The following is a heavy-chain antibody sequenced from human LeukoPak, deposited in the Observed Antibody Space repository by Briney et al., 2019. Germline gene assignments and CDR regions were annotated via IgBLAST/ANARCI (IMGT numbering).Heavy chain of an antibody. J-gene: IGHJ5*02. V-gene: IGHV4-59*01. CDR2: IYYSGST. CDR1: GGSISSYY. Sequence: PSETLSLTCTVSGGSISSYYWSWIRQPPGKGLEWIGYIYYSGSTNYNPSLKSRVTISVDTSKNQFSLKLSSVTAADTAVYYCARGYYYDSSGYYYIWFDPWGQGTLVTVSS. CDR3: ARGYYYDSSGYYYIWFDP. D-gene: IGHD3-22*01.